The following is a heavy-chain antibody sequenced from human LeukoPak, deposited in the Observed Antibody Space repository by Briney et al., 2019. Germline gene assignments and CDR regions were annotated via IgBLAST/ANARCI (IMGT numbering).Heavy chain of an antibody. Sequence: SETLSLTCAVYGGSFSGYYWSWIRQPPGKGLEWIGYIYYSGSTNYNPSLKSRVTISVDTSKNQFSLKLSSVTAADTAVYYCARGIDDSSGYRPNLIDYWGQGTLVTVSS. CDR1: GGSFSGYY. D-gene: IGHD3-22*01. CDR2: IYYSGST. V-gene: IGHV4-59*01. CDR3: ARGIDDSSGYRPNLIDY. J-gene: IGHJ4*02.